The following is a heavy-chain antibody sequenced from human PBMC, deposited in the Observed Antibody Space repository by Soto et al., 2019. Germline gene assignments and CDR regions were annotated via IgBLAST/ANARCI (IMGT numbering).Heavy chain of an antibody. V-gene: IGHV3-30*18. CDR2: RSYDGSNK. CDR1: GFTFSSYG. J-gene: IGHJ4*02. D-gene: IGHD1-1*01. CDR3: AKSLYNWNDGFFDY. Sequence: QGQLVESGGGVVQPGRSLRLSCAASGFTFSSYGMHWVRQAPGKGLEWVAVRSYDGSNKYYADSVKGRFTISRDNSKNTQYLQMNSLRAEDTAVYYCAKSLYNWNDGFFDYWGQGTLVTVSS.